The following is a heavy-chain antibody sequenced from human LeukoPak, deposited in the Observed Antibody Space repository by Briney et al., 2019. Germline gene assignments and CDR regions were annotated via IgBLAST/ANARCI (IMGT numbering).Heavy chain of an antibody. CDR1: GFTFSSYS. CDR2: ISGSSSYI. Sequence: PGGSLRLSCAASGFTFSSYSMNWVRQAPGKGLEWVSSISGSSSYIYYADSAKGRFTISRDNAQNSMYLQMNSLRAEDTAVYYCARGVIVGATRYFDYWGQGILVTVSS. V-gene: IGHV3-21*01. D-gene: IGHD1-26*01. CDR3: ARGVIVGATRYFDY. J-gene: IGHJ4*02.